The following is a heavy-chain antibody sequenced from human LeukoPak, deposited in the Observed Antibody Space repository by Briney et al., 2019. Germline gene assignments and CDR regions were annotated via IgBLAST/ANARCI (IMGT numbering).Heavy chain of an antibody. CDR3: ARVYSGYGNY. CDR1: GFTFNSYS. V-gene: IGHV3-48*01. Sequence: GGSLRLSCGASGFTFNSYSMNWVRQAPGKGLEWVSYISSSTSRIYYADSVKGRFTISRDSARRSLFLQMNSLRAEDTAVYYCARVYSGYGNYWGQGTLVTVSS. J-gene: IGHJ4*02. D-gene: IGHD5-12*01. CDR2: ISSSTSRI.